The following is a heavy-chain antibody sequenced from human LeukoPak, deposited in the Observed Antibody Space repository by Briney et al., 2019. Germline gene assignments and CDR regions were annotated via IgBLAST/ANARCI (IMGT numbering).Heavy chain of an antibody. Sequence: AGGSLRLSCAASGFTFNNYGMHWVRQAAVKGLEWVAVISYDGRNKHYPDSVKGRFTISRDISTDTLWLQMDSLRTEDTAVYYCAKGPLRGTAAAIDYWGQGTLVTVSS. J-gene: IGHJ4*02. CDR3: AKGPLRGTAAAIDY. CDR2: ISYDGRNK. D-gene: IGHD2-2*01. V-gene: IGHV3-30*18. CDR1: GFTFNNYG.